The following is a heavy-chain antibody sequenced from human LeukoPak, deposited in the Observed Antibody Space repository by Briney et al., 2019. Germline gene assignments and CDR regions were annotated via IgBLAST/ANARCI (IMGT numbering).Heavy chain of an antibody. CDR3: ATAPWEDFWSPLWY. CDR2: IIPIFGTA. V-gene: IGHV1-69*13. D-gene: IGHD3-3*01. Sequence: SVKVSCKASGGTFSSYAISWVRQAPGQGLEWMGGIIPIFGTANYAQKFQGRVTITADESTSTAYMELSSLRSEDTAVYYCATAPWEDFWSPLWYWGQGTLVTVSS. J-gene: IGHJ4*02. CDR1: GGTFSSYA.